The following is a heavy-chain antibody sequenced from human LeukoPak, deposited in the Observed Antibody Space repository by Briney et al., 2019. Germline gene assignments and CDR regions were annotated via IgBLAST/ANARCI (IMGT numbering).Heavy chain of an antibody. CDR3: ATDLPTD. CDR1: VYTFSSYS. D-gene: IGHD2-21*02. J-gene: IGHJ4*02. Sequence: GGSLRLFHAASVYTFSSYSMNWVRQAPGKGLEWVSHISYSSTTIYYADSVKGRFTISRDNAKNSLYLQMNSLRDEDTAVYYCATDLPTDWGQGTLVTVSS. V-gene: IGHV3-48*02. CDR2: ISYSSTTI.